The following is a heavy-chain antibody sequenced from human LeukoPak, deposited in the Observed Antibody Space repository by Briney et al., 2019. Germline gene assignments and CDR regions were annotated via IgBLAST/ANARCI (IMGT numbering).Heavy chain of an antibody. Sequence: SETLSLTCAVYDGSFSGYYWTWIRQPPGKGLEWIGEINHSGSTNYNPSLKSRVTISVDISKNQFSLKLSSVTAADTAVYYCARGLSAIVHWGQGTLVTVSS. CDR3: ARGLSAIVH. V-gene: IGHV4-34*01. D-gene: IGHD2-21*02. J-gene: IGHJ4*02. CDR1: DGSFSGYY. CDR2: INHSGST.